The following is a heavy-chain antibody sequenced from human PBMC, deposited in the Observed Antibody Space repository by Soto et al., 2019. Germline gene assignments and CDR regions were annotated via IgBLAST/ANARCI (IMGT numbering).Heavy chain of an antibody. J-gene: IGHJ6*02. D-gene: IGHD5-18*01. CDR1: GFTFSSYG. V-gene: IGHV3-30*18. CDR2: ISYDGSNK. CDR3: AKDLARGYSYGYFYYYYGMDV. Sequence: QVQLVESGGGVVQPGRSLRLSCAASGFTFSSYGMHWVRQAPGKGLEWVAVISYDGSNKYYADSVKGRFTISRDNSENTLYLQMNSLRAEDTAVYYCAKDLARGYSYGYFYYYYGMDVWGQGTTVTVSS.